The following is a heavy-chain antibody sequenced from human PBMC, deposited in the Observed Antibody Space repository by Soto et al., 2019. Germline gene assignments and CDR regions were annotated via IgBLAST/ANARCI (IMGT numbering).Heavy chain of an antibody. Sequence: HPGGSLRLSCAASGFTFDDYAMHWVRQAPGKGLEWVSGISWNSGSIGYADSVKGRFTISRDNAKNSLYLQMNSLRAEDTALYYCAKTVRSYYDSSGYPDAFDIWGQGTMVTVSS. D-gene: IGHD3-22*01. J-gene: IGHJ3*02. CDR3: AKTVRSYYDSSGYPDAFDI. CDR1: GFTFDDYA. V-gene: IGHV3-9*01. CDR2: ISWNSGSI.